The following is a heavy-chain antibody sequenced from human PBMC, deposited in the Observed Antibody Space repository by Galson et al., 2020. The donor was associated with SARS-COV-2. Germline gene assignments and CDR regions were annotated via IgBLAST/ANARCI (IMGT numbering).Heavy chain of an antibody. Sequence: SETLSLTCTVSGGSISSYYWSWIRQPPGKGLEWIGYIYYSGSTNYNPSLKSRVTISVDTSKNQFSLKLSSVTAADTAVYYCARRIAAAGTRGRAYYYYYMDVWGKGTTVTISS. D-gene: IGHD6-13*01. J-gene: IGHJ6*03. CDR2: IYYSGST. CDR1: GGSISSYY. V-gene: IGHV4-59*01. CDR3: ARRIAAAGTRGRAYYYYYMDV.